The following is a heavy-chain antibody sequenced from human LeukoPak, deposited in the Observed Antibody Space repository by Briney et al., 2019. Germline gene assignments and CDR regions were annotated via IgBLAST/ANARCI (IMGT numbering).Heavy chain of an antibody. CDR3: ARDQLSYCDGDCP. CDR1: GFTVSSNY. J-gene: IGHJ5*02. CDR2: INGDGSDT. V-gene: IGHV3-74*01. D-gene: IGHD2-21*02. Sequence: GGSLRLSCTASGFTVSSNYMSWVRHVPGKGPEWVSHINGDGSDTGYADSVKGRFTISRDNRKNTVYLQMNSLRAEDTAVYYCARDQLSYCDGDCPWGQGTLVTVSS.